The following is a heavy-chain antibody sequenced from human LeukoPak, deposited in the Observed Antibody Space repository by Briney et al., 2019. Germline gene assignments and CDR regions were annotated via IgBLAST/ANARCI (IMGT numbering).Heavy chain of an antibody. D-gene: IGHD3-22*01. Sequence: GGSLRLSCAASGFTFSSYAMSWVRQAPGKGLEWVSAISGSGGSTYYADSVKGRFTISRDNSKNTLYLQMHSLRAEDTALYYCAKAMSDYYDSSRYYDFDSWGQGTLVTVSS. V-gene: IGHV3-23*01. CDR1: GFTFSSYA. CDR3: AKAMSDYYDSSRYYDFDS. CDR2: ISGSGGST. J-gene: IGHJ4*02.